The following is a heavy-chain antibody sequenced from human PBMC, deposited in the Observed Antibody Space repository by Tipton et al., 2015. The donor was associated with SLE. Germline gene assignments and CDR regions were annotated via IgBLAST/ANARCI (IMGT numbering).Heavy chain of an antibody. CDR1: GGSISTYY. CDR2: IYYSGIT. V-gene: IGHV4-59*07. CDR3: ATSPLTL. D-gene: IGHD2-2*01. Sequence: TLSLTCTVSGGSISTYYWNWIRQPPGKGLEWVGYIYYSGITYYNPSLKSRVSISVDTTQNQFSLRLTSVTAADTAVYYCATSPLTLWGQGTLVTVSS. J-gene: IGHJ4*02.